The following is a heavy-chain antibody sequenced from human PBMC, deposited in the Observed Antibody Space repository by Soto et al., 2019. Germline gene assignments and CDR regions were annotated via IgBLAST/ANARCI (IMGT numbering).Heavy chain of an antibody. V-gene: IGHV4-61*01. CDR3: ARLVGDEGDGYSFLDL. J-gene: IGHJ4*02. D-gene: IGHD2-8*02. Sequence: PSETLSLTCTVSGGSISSESYFWSWIRQPPGKGLEWIGYIHYNGDTNSNPSLKSRVTISVDSSKNQFSLKLNSVTAADTAVYYFARLVGDEGDGYSFLDLWGPGTRVTVS. CDR2: IHYNGDT. CDR1: GGSISSESYF.